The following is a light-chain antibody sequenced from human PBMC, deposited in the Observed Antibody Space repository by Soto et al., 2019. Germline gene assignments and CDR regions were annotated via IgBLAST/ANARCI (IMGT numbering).Light chain of an antibody. V-gene: IGLV2-14*01. J-gene: IGLJ3*02. Sequence: QSALTQPASVSGSPGQSITLSCAGTANDIGSYNYVSWFQQHPGEAPKLIIFEVTHRPSGHSTRFSGSKSGNTASLTISDLQAEDEALYYCSSYKFSTTLRVFGGGTKLTVL. CDR2: EVT. CDR1: ANDIGSYNY. CDR3: SSYKFSTTLRV.